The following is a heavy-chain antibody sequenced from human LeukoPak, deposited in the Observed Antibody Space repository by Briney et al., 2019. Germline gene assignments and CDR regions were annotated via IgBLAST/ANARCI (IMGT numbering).Heavy chain of an antibody. CDR1: GFTFSSYW. D-gene: IGHD3-9*01. CDR2: IKQDGSEK. V-gene: IGHV3-7*03. CDR3: AVPPYYDILTGDY. J-gene: IGHJ4*02. Sequence: QAGGSLRLSCAASGFTFSSYWMSWVRQAPGKGLEWVANIKQDGSEKYYVDSMKGRFTISRDNAKNSLYLQMNSLRAEDTAVYYCAVPPYYDILTGDYWGQGTLVTVSS.